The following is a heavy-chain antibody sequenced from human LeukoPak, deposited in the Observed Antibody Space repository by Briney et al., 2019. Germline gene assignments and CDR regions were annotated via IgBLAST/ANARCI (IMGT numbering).Heavy chain of an antibody. J-gene: IGHJ4*02. CDR3: ARDRNYYDSSGYYFSDY. CDR1: GFTFSSYW. CDR2: IKQDGSEK. V-gene: IGHV3-7*01. Sequence: GGSLRLSCAASGFTFSSYWMSWVRQAPGKGLEWVANIKQDGSEKYYVDSVKGRFTISRDNAKNSLYLQMNSLRAEDTAVYYCARDRNYYDSSGYYFSDYWGQGTLVTVPS. D-gene: IGHD3-22*01.